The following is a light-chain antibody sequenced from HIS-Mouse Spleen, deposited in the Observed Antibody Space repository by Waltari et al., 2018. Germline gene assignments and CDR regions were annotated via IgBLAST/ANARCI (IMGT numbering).Light chain of an antibody. CDR1: QGISSY. CDR3: QQLNSYPLT. V-gene: IGKV1-9*01. CDR2: AAS. Sequence: IQFTQSPSFLSASVGYRVTITCRASQGISSYLAWYQQKPGKAPKLLIYAASTLQSGVPSRFSGSGSGTEFTLTISSLQPEDFATYYCQQLNSYPLTFGGGTKVEIK. J-gene: IGKJ4*01.